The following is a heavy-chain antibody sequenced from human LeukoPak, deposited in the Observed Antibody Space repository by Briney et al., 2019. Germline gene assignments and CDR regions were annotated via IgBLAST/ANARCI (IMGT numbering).Heavy chain of an antibody. J-gene: IGHJ6*03. CDR3: ARVINFYYYMDV. CDR2: IRPSGDNT. Sequence: PGGALRLSCAASGFTFSSYDMTWVRQAPGRGLEWVSSIRPSGDNTYYGDSVKGRFTISRDNSKNPLYLQMNSLRAEDTAIYYCARVINFYYYMDVWGKGTTVTISS. CDR1: GFTFSSYD. D-gene: IGHD2/OR15-2a*01. V-gene: IGHV3-23*01.